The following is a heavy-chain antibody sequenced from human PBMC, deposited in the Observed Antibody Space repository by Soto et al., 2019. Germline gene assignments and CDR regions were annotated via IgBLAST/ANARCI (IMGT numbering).Heavy chain of an antibody. CDR2: ISGSGGST. J-gene: IGHJ6*02. Sequence: EVPLLESGGDLVQPGGSLRLSCAASGFTFSSYAMSWVRQAPGKGLEWVSAISGSGGSTYYADSVKGRFTISRDNSKNTLYLQMNSLRAEDTAEYYCAKDRYYYGMDIWGQGTTVTVSS. CDR1: GFTFSSYA. V-gene: IGHV3-23*01. CDR3: AKDRYYYGMDI.